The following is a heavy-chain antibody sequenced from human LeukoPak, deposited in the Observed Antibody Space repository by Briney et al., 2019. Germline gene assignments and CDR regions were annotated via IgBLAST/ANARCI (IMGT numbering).Heavy chain of an antibody. CDR3: ARDLSQYLLLYDY. CDR1: GFTFSTYA. D-gene: IGHD2-2*02. V-gene: IGHV3-30*04. Sequence: PGRSLRLSCAASGFTFSTYAMHWVRQAPGKGLEWVAVISHDERDKYYADSVKGRFTISRDNSKNTLYLQMNSLRPEDTAVYYCARDLSQYLLLYDYWGQGTLVTVSS. J-gene: IGHJ4*02. CDR2: ISHDERDK.